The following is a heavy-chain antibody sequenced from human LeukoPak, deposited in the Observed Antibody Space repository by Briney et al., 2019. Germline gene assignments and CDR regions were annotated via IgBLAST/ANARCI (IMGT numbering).Heavy chain of an antibody. D-gene: IGHD1-26*01. Sequence: SETLSLTCTVSGGSISSYYWSWLRQPPGKGLEWIGYIYYTESPKYNPSLKSRVTISVDTSKNQFSLKLSSVTAADTAVYYCARRGGSPLGAFDIWGQGTMVTVSS. V-gene: IGHV4-59*01. CDR3: ARRGGSPLGAFDI. CDR2: IYYTESP. J-gene: IGHJ3*02. CDR1: GGSISSYY.